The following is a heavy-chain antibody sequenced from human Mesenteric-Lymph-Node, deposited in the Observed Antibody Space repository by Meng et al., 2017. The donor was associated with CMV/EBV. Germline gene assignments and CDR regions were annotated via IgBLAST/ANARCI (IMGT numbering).Heavy chain of an antibody. CDR3: ARDRISGSSTSCYDY. D-gene: IGHD2-2*01. J-gene: IGHJ4*02. CDR1: GFTFSSYW. Sequence: GGSLRLSCAASGFTFSSYWMSWVRQAPGKGLEWVSYISTTGSLTYYADSVKGRFTISRDNAKNSLYLQMNSLRAEDTAVYYCARDRISGSSTSCYDYWGQGTLVTVSS. CDR2: ISTTGSLT. V-gene: IGHV3-48*04.